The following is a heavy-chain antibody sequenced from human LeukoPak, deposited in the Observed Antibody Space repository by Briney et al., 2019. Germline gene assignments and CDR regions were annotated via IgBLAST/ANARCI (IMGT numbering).Heavy chain of an antibody. CDR2: ISSSGSTI. V-gene: IGHV3-11*04. D-gene: IGHD2-2*03. CDR1: GFTFSDYY. CDR3: ARAYGYCSSTSCLPYWYFDL. J-gene: IGHJ2*01. Sequence: PGGSLRLSCAASGFTFSDYYMSWIRQAPGKGLERVSYISSSGSTIYYADSVKGRFTISRDNAKNSLYLQMNSLRAEDTAVYYCARAYGYCSSTSCLPYWYFDLWGRGTLVTVSS.